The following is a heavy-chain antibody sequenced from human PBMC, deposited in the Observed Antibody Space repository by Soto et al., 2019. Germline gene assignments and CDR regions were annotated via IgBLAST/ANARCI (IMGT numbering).Heavy chain of an antibody. Sequence: QVQLVESGGGVVQPGRSLRLSCAASGFTFSSYAMHWVRQAPGKGLEWVAVISYDGSNKYYADSVKGQFTISRDNSKNTLYLQMNSLRAEDTAVYYCARDVDTPTKSIAGARAEKARYHTLDIAVAGPDYWGQGTLVTVSS. CDR2: ISYDGSNK. CDR1: GFTFSSYA. D-gene: IGHD6-19*01. CDR3: ARDVDTPTKSIAGARAEKARYHTLDIAVAGPDY. V-gene: IGHV3-30-3*01. J-gene: IGHJ4*02.